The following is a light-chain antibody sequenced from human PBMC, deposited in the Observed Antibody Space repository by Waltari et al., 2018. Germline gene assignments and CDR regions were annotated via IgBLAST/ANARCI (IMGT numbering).Light chain of an antibody. Sequence: DIQLTQSPSFLSASVGDRVTITCRASQGISSFLAWYQQKPGKAPNLLIFAANTLQSGVPSRVSGSGSGTEFTLTVNSLQPEDFATYYCQQLSSFPYTFGKGTKLEIK. CDR3: QQLSSFPYT. V-gene: IGKV1-9*01. CDR2: AAN. J-gene: IGKJ2*01. CDR1: QGISSF.